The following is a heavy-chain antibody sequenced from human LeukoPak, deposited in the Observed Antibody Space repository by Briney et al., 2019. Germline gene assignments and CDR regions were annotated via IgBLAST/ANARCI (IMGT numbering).Heavy chain of an antibody. V-gene: IGHV3-74*01. D-gene: IGHD3-10*01. CDR2: INSDESST. CDR1: GFIFSGYW. Sequence: GGSLRLSGAASGFIFSGYWMHWVRQAPGKGLVWVSHINSDESSTSYADSVKGRFTISRDNAKNTLYLQMNSLRAEDTAIYYCVRYGSGSSRQFDYWGQGTLVTVSS. J-gene: IGHJ4*02. CDR3: VRYGSGSSRQFDY.